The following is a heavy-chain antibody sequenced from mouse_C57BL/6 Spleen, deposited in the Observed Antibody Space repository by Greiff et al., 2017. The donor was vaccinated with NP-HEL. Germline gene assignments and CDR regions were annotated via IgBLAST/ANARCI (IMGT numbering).Heavy chain of an antibody. CDR2: IYPGSGST. D-gene: IGHD1-1*01. CDR3: ATSPITTVVGGFDY. V-gene: IGHV1-55*01. J-gene: IGHJ2*01. CDR1: GYTFTSYW. Sequence: VQLQQPGAELVKPGASVKMSCKASGYTFTSYWITWVKQRPGQGLEWIGDIYPGSGSTNYNEKFKSKATLTVDTSSSTAYMQLSSLTSEDSAVYYCATSPITTVVGGFDYWGQGTTLTVSS.